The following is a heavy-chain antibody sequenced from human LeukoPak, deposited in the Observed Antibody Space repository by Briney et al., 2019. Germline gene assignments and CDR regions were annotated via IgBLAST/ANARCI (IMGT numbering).Heavy chain of an antibody. D-gene: IGHD3-10*01. Sequence: ASVRVSCKASGYAFTKYGITWVRQAPGQGLEWMGWTSPNNGNTNYGKKFQGRVTMTTDTSTSTAYMELRSLRSDDTAVYYCARASMFIRGNWFDPWGQGTLVTVSS. CDR2: TSPNNGNT. CDR3: ARASMFIRGNWFDP. CDR1: GYAFTKYG. V-gene: IGHV1-18*01. J-gene: IGHJ5*02.